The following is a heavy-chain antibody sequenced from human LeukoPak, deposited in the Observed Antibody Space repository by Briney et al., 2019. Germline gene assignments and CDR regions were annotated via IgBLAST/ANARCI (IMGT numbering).Heavy chain of an antibody. J-gene: IGHJ4*02. CDR2: INHSGST. Sequence: SETLSLTCAVYGGSFSGYYWSWIRQPPGKGLERIGEINHSGSTNYNPSLKSRVTISVDTSKNQFSLKLSSVTAADTAVYYCARVPLYDSSGYYLDYWGQGTLVTVSS. CDR3: ARVPLYDSSGYYLDY. V-gene: IGHV4-34*01. CDR1: GGSFSGYY. D-gene: IGHD3-22*01.